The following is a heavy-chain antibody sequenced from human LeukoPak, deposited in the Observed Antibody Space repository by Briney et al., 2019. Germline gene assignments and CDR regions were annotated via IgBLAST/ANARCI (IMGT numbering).Heavy chain of an antibody. D-gene: IGHD1-26*01. Sequence: SETLSLTYTVSGGSISSSSYYWGWIRQPPGKGLEWIGSIYYSGSTYYNPSLKSRVTISVDTSKNQFSLKLSSVTAADTAVYYCAREGGSGNWFDPWGQGTLVTVSS. CDR3: AREGGSGNWFDP. J-gene: IGHJ5*02. CDR1: GGSISSSSYY. CDR2: IYYSGST. V-gene: IGHV4-39*07.